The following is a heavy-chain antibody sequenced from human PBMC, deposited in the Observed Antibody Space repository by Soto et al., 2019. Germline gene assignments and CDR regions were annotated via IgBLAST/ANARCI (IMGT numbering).Heavy chain of an antibody. Sequence: PGESLKISCKGSGYRFTNYWIGWVRQMPGKGLEWMGIIYPGDSDTRYSPSFQGQVTISADKSISTTYLQWSSLKASDTAMYYCARHRGSRMVRGATNSFDIWGQGTMVTVSS. D-gene: IGHD3-10*01. CDR3: ARHRGSRMVRGATNSFDI. CDR2: IYPGDSDT. V-gene: IGHV5-51*01. CDR1: GYRFTNYW. J-gene: IGHJ3*02.